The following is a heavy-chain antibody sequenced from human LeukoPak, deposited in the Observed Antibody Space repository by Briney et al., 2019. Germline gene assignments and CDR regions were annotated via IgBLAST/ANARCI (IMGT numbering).Heavy chain of an antibody. D-gene: IGHD3-16*01. CDR1: GFTFGSYS. CDR3: AREAGYDYVWGTARGNWFDP. Sequence: GGSLRLSCAASGFTFGSYSMNWVRQAPGKGLEWVSSISSSSSYIYYADSVKGRFTISRDNAKNSLYLQMNSLRAEDTAVYYCAREAGYDYVWGTARGNWFDPWGQGTLVTVSS. V-gene: IGHV3-21*01. J-gene: IGHJ5*02. CDR2: ISSSSSYI.